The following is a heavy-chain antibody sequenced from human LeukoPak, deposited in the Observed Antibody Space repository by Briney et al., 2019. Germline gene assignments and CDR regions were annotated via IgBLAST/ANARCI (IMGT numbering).Heavy chain of an antibody. Sequence: SETLSLTCTVSDGSINNYYLSWIRQPPGKGLEWIGYIYYSGSTNYSPSLKSRVTISIDTSKNEISLKLTSVTAADTAVYYCARDDTYFYDSSGHGFDFWGQGTLVTVSS. CDR3: ARDDTYFYDSSGHGFDF. CDR1: DGSINNYY. D-gene: IGHD3-22*01. V-gene: IGHV4-59*01. CDR2: IYYSGST. J-gene: IGHJ4*02.